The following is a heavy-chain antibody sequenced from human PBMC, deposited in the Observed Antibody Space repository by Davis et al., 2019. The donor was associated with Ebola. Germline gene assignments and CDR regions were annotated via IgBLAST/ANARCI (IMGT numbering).Heavy chain of an antibody. Sequence: SVTVSCKASGYRFTSYYMHSVRQAPGQGLEWMGIINPITGGTSYAQNFQVRVNMTRDTSTSTVYMELSSLRSEDTAVYYCAREGGRYYDSSGYVFDIWGQGTMVKVSS. D-gene: IGHD3-22*01. V-gene: IGHV1-46*01. CDR2: INPITGGT. CDR3: AREGGRYYDSSGYVFDI. CDR1: GYRFTSYY. J-gene: IGHJ3*02.